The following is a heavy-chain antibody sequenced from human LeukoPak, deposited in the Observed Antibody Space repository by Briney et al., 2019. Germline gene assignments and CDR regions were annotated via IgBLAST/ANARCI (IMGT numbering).Heavy chain of an antibody. Sequence: SETLSLTCTVSGGSISSSDWNWIRRPAGKGQEWIGRIYTSESTDYNPSLKSRVTMSVDTSKNQFSLKVTSVTAADTAVYYCARSSIVGTTDYFDYWGQGTLVTVSS. CDR1: GGSISSSD. J-gene: IGHJ4*02. CDR3: ARSSIVGTTDYFDY. V-gene: IGHV4-4*07. CDR2: IYTSEST. D-gene: IGHD1-26*01.